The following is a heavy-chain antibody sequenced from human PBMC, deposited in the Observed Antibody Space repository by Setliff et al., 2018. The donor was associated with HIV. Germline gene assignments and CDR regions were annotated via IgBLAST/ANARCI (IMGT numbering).Heavy chain of an antibody. V-gene: IGHV1-18*01. J-gene: IGHJ4*02. CDR3: ARDHGILTGYYTDH. CDR1: GYTFTNFG. Sequence: ASVKVSCKASGYTFTNFGISWVRQAPGQGLEWMGWISPYNGNTKYAQKFQGRVTMTTDTSASTAYMELRSLRPDDTAVYYCARDHGILTGYYTDHWGQGTLVTVSS. CDR2: ISPYNGNT. D-gene: IGHD3-9*01.